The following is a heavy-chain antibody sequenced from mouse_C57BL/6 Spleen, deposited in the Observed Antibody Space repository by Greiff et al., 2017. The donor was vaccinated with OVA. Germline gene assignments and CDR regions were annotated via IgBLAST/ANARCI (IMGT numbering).Heavy chain of an antibody. D-gene: IGHD2-1*01. Sequence: VQLQQSGAELVRPGASVKLSCTASGFNIKDDYMHWVKQRPEQGLEWIGWIDPENGDTEYASKFQGKATITADTSSNTAYLQLSSLTSEDTAVYYCTTGGNYRFDYWGQGTTLTVSS. CDR2: IDPENGDT. CDR1: GFNIKDDY. J-gene: IGHJ2*01. CDR3: TTGGNYRFDY. V-gene: IGHV14-4*01.